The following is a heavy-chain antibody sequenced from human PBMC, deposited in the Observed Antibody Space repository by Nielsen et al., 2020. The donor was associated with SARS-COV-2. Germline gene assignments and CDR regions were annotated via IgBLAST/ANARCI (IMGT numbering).Heavy chain of an antibody. CDR3: ARDRDVDYLDS. V-gene: IGHV3-20*04. CDR2: ITWNGDTT. D-gene: IGHD3-9*01. J-gene: IGHJ1*01. Sequence: GGSLRLSCAASGFTFDDYALSWARQVPGKGLEWVSRITWNGDTTGYADSVKGRFTISRDNARNSLFLQMNSLRAEDTAIYYCARDRDVDYLDSWGQGTLVTVSS. CDR1: GFTFDDYA.